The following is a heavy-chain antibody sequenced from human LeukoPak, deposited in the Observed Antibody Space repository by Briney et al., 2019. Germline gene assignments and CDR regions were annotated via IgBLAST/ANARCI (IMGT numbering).Heavy chain of an antibody. CDR1: GFTFGSYA. CDR2: ISDSGGNT. CDR3: AKDVRGYCSGGRCYGWFDP. Sequence: GGSLRLSCAASGFTFGSYAMSWVRRAPGKGLEWVSAISDSGGNTYYADSVKGRFTISRDNSKNTLYLQMSSLRAEDTAVYYCAKDVRGYCSGGRCYGWFDPWGQGTLVTVSS. D-gene: IGHD2-15*01. V-gene: IGHV3-23*01. J-gene: IGHJ5*02.